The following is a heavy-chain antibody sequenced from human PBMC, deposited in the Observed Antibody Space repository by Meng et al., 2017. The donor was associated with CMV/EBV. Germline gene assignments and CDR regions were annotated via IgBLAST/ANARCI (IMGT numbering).Heavy chain of an antibody. Sequence: ASVKVSCKASGYTFTSYGISWVRQAPGQGLEWMGWISAYNGNTNYAQKLQGRVTMTTDTSTSTAYMELRSLRSDDTAVYYCARWSSLTGTRSNWFDPWGQGTLVTVSS. J-gene: IGHJ5*02. V-gene: IGHV1-18*01. CDR2: ISAYNGNT. CDR3: ARWSSLTGTRSNWFDP. CDR1: GYTFTSYG. D-gene: IGHD1-7*01.